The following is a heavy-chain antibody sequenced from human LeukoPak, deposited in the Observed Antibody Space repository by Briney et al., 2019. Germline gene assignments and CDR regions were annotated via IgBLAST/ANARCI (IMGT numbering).Heavy chain of an antibody. CDR2: ISGSGGST. J-gene: IGHJ4*02. CDR3: VGTRELYSSGWPIFDY. Sequence: PGGSLRLSCAASGFTFSSYAVSWVRQAPGKGLEWVSAISGSGGSTYYADSVKGRFTISRDNSKNTLYLQMNSLRAEDTAVYYCVGTRELYSSGWPIFDYWGQGTLVTVSS. D-gene: IGHD6-19*01. CDR1: GFTFSSYA. V-gene: IGHV3-23*01.